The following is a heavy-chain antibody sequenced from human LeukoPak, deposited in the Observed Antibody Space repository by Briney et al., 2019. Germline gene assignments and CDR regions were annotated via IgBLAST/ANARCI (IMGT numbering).Heavy chain of an antibody. CDR1: GGSFSGYY. Sequence: SETLSLTCAVYGGSFSGYYWSWIRQPPGKGLEWIGGINHSGSTNYNPSLKSRVTISVDTSKNQFSLKLSSVTAADTAVYYCARAPLRFLRPYNWFDPWGQGTLVTVSS. CDR2: INHSGST. J-gene: IGHJ5*02. V-gene: IGHV4-34*01. CDR3: ARAPLRFLRPYNWFDP. D-gene: IGHD3-3*01.